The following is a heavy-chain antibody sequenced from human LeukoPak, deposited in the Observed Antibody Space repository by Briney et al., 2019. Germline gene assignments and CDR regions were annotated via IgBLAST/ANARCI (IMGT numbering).Heavy chain of an antibody. CDR2: IYYSGST. V-gene: IGHV4-39*07. D-gene: IGHD3-22*01. Sequence: SETLFLTCTVSGGSISSSSYYWGWIRQPPGKGLEWIGSIYYSGSTYYNPSLKSRVTISVDTSKNQFSLNLSSVTAADTAVYYCAGVGYYDSSGYYSKNRYFDYWGQGTLVTVSS. J-gene: IGHJ4*02. CDR1: GGSISSSSYY. CDR3: AGVGYYDSSGYYSKNRYFDY.